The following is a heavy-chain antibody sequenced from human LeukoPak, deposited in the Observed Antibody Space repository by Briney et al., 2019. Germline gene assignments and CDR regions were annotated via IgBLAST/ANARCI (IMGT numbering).Heavy chain of an antibody. D-gene: IGHD2-15*01. CDR2: ISDSGGST. J-gene: IGHJ6*02. Sequence: PGGSLRLSCSASGFPFSSYAMHWVRKAPGKGLEYVSAISDSGGSTYYADSVKGRFTISRDNSKNTPYLQMSSLRAEDTAVYFCVREYSFGPYGMDVWGQGTTVTVSS. CDR1: GFPFSSYA. CDR3: VREYSFGPYGMDV. V-gene: IGHV3-64D*09.